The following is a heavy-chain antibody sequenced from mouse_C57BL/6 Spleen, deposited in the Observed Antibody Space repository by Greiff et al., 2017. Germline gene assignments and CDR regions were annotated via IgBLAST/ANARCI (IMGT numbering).Heavy chain of an antibody. CDR1: GYTFTEYT. V-gene: IGHV1-62-2*01. J-gene: IGHJ3*01. CDR3: ARHEDYGSSYGVAY. D-gene: IGHD1-1*01. Sequence: QVQLKASGAELVKPGASVTLSCKASGYTFTEYTLHWVKQRSGQGLEWIGWFYPGSGSIKYNEKFKDKATLTADKSSSTVYMELSRVTSEDSAVYCCARHEDYGSSYGVAYWGQGTLVTVSA. CDR2: FYPGSGSI.